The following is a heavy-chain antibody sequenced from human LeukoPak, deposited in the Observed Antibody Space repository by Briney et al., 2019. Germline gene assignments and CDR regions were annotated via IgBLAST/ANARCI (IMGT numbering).Heavy chain of an antibody. CDR3: AKDAQRGFDYSNSLEN. V-gene: IGHV3-33*06. CDR1: KFTFSHFG. J-gene: IGHJ4*02. D-gene: IGHD4-11*01. CDR2: IWNDGSNQ. Sequence: PGRSLRLSCAASKFTFSHFGMHRVRQAPGKGLEWVAVIWNDGSNQYYAESVKGRFTVSRDNSQNMVYLQMNSLRPEDTAVYYCAKDAQRGFDYSNSLENWGQGTLVTVSS.